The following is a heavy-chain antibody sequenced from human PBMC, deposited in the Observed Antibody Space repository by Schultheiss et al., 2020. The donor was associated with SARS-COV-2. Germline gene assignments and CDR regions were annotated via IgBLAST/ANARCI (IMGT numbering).Heavy chain of an antibody. V-gene: IGHV3-23*01. J-gene: IGHJ6*03. CDR1: GFTVSSNY. Sequence: GGSLRLSCAASGFTVSSNYMSWVRQAPGKGLEWVSAISGSGGSTYYADSVKGRFTISRDNSKNTLYLQMNSLRAEDTAVYYCTIFGVVIIDYYMDVWGKGTTVTVSS. D-gene: IGHD3-3*01. CDR2: ISGSGGST. CDR3: TIFGVVIIDYYMDV.